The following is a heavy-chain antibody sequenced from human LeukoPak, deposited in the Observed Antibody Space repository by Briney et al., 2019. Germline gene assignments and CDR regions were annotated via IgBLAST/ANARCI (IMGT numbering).Heavy chain of an antibody. Sequence: QAGGSLILSCAASGFIFSNYAMSWVRQVPGRGLEWVSTISSRGDSTYVADSVKGRFTISRDNSKNSLYLQMNTVRAEDTAVYYCVKGPRPDITVAHTVENWGQGTLVIVSS. J-gene: IGHJ4*02. CDR1: GFIFSNYA. CDR2: ISSRGDST. V-gene: IGHV3-23*01. CDR3: VKGPRPDITVAHTVEN. D-gene: IGHD6-19*01.